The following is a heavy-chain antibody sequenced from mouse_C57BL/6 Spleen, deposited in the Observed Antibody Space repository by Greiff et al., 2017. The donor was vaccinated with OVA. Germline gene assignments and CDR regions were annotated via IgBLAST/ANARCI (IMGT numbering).Heavy chain of an antibody. V-gene: IGHV10-1*01. CDR2: IRSKSNNYAT. CDR1: GFSFNTYA. CDR3: VRLDIYYAMDY. J-gene: IGHJ4*01. Sequence: EVQVVESGGGLVQPKGSLKLSCAASGFSFNTYAMNWVRQAPGKGLEWVARIRSKSNNYATYYADSVKDRFTISRDDSESMLYLQMNNLKTEDTAMYYCVRLDIYYAMDYWGQGTSVTVSS.